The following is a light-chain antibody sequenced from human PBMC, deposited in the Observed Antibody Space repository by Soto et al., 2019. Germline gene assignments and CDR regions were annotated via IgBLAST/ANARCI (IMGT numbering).Light chain of an antibody. V-gene: IGLV2-14*01. CDR2: EVS. CDR1: SSDVGGYNY. J-gene: IGLJ3*02. Sequence: QSALTQPASVSGSPGQSITISCTGTSSDVGGYNYVSWYQQHPGKAAKLMIYEVSNRPSEVSNRFSGSKSGNTASLTISGRQAEDEADYYCSSYTSSSTRVFGGGTKLTVL. CDR3: SSYTSSSTRV.